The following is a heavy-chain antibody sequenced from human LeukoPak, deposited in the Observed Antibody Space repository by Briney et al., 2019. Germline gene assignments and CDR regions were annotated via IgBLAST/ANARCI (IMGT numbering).Heavy chain of an antibody. CDR1: GFSFNNYA. CDR2: ISYDGGDK. V-gene: IGHV3-30*18. Sequence: GSLRLPCAAFGFSFNNYAMYWVRQAPGKGLEWVALISYDGGDKYYAESMKGRITISRDNAENTLYLQMNNLRPDDTAFYFCVKEGVEYSYSYGDYWGQGTLVTVSS. J-gene: IGHJ4*02. CDR3: VKEGVEYSYSYGDY. D-gene: IGHD3-16*01.